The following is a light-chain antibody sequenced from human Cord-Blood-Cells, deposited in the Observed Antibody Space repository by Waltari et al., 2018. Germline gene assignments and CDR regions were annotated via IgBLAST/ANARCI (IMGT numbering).Light chain of an antibody. CDR1: HSVSSN. CDR2: GAS. V-gene: IGKV3-15*01. J-gene: IGKJ2*01. Sequence: EIVMMQSPATLSVSPGERATLSCRASHSVSSNLAWYQQKPGQAPRLLIYGASTRATGIPARFSGSGSGTEFTLTISSLQSEDFAVYYCQQYNNWLYTFGQGTKLEIK. CDR3: QQYNNWLYT.